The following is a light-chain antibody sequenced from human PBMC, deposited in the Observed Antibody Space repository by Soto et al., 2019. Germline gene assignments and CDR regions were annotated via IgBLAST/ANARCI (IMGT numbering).Light chain of an antibody. Sequence: DIQMTQSPSSLSASVGDRVTITCQASQDISNYLNWYQQKPGKTPKLLIYGASNLETGVPSRFSGSGSGTDFTFTISSLQPEDIATYYCQQYDTVLTFGGGTKVEIK. CDR3: QQYDTVLT. CDR2: GAS. V-gene: IGKV1-33*01. CDR1: QDISNY. J-gene: IGKJ4*01.